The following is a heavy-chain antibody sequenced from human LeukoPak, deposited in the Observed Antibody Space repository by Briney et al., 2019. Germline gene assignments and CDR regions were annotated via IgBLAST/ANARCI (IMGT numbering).Heavy chain of an antibody. CDR3: ARMGLAAAGRGYFDY. J-gene: IGHJ4*02. V-gene: IGHV1-18*01. CDR1: GYTFTSYG. D-gene: IGHD6-13*01. Sequence: ASVKVSCKASGYTFTSYGISLVRQAPGQGLEWMGWISAYNGNTNYAQKLRGRVTMTTDTSTSTAYMELRSLRSDDTAVYYCARMGLAAAGRGYFDYWGQGTLVTVSS. CDR2: ISAYNGNT.